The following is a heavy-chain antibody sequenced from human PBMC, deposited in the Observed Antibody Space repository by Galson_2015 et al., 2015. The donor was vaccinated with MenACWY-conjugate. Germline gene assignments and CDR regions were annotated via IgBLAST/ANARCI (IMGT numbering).Heavy chain of an antibody. V-gene: IGHV3-7*01. CDR1: GLTFSTYW. CDR3: ARDDEFGGRLES. CDR2: IQPTADDK. J-gene: IGHJ5*01. D-gene: IGHD2-15*01. Sequence: SLRLSCAASGLTFSTYWMRWVRQAPGKGLEWVTYIQPTADDKYYADPVKGRFTVSRDNSKNSLFLQMNSLRAEDTAMYFCARDDEFGGRLESWGQGTLVTVSS.